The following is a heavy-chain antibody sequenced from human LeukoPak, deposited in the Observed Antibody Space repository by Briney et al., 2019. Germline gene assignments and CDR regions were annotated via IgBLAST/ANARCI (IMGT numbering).Heavy chain of an antibody. D-gene: IGHD3-3*01. CDR1: GFTFSSYA. Sequence: PGRSLRLSCAASGFTFSSYAMHWVRQAPGKGLEWVAVISYDGSNKYYADSVKGRFTISRDNAKNSLYVQMNSLRDEDAAVYYCARDSGVDAHIDYWGQGTLVTVSS. V-gene: IGHV3-30-3*01. CDR3: ARDSGVDAHIDY. CDR2: ISYDGSNK. J-gene: IGHJ4*02.